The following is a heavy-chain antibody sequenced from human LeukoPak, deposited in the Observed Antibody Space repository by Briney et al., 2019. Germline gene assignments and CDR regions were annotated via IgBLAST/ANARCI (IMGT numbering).Heavy chain of an antibody. CDR1: GFTFSSYA. CDR3: AKAEYYYGSGGTGGCFDY. V-gene: IGHV3-23*01. Sequence: GGSLRLSCAASGFTFSSYAMSWVRQAPGKGLEWVSAISGSGGSTYYADSVKGRFTISRDNSKNTLYLQMNSLRAEDTAVYYCAKAEYYYGSGGTGGCFDYWGQGTLVTVSS. D-gene: IGHD3-10*01. J-gene: IGHJ4*02. CDR2: ISGSGGST.